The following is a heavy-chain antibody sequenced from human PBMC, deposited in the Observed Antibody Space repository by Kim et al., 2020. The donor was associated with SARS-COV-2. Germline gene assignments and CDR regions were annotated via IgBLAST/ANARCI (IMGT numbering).Heavy chain of an antibody. J-gene: IGHJ5*02. CDR1: GYTFTNYW. V-gene: IGHV5-51*01. CDR2: IFPPDSTT. D-gene: IGHD4-4*01. Sequence: SGYTFTNYWIGWVRQMPGKGLEWMGIIFPPDSTTRYSPSFQDKVTISVDKSISTAYLQWNSLQASDTAMYFCARHVRENYRNLDPWGQGALAT. CDR3: ARHVRENYRNLDP.